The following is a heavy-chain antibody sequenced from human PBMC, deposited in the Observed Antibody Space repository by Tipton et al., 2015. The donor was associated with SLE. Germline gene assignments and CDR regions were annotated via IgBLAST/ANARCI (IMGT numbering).Heavy chain of an antibody. V-gene: IGHV4-59*01. CDR3: ARDGDTATLDY. Sequence: LRLSCAASGFTFSDYYMCWIRQHPGKGLEWIGYIYYSGSTNYNPSLKSRVTISVDTSKNQFSLKLSSVTAADTAVYYCARDGDTATLDYWGQGTLVTVSS. J-gene: IGHJ4*02. CDR1: GFTFSDYY. CDR2: IYYSGST. D-gene: IGHD5-18*01.